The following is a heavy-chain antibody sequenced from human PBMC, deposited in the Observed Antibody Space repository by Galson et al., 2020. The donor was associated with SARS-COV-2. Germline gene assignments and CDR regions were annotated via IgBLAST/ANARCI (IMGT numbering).Heavy chain of an antibody. CDR3: ARDFNYYDSSGYLVGY. CDR1: GFTFSSYG. J-gene: IGHJ4*02. CDR2: IWYDGSNK. V-gene: IGHV3-33*01. D-gene: IGHD3-22*01. Sequence: GGSLRLSCAASGFTFSSYGMHWVRQAPGKGLEWVAVIWYDGSNKYYADSVKGRFTISRDNSKNTLYLQMNSLRAEDTAVYYCARDFNYYDSSGYLVGYWGQGTLVTVSS.